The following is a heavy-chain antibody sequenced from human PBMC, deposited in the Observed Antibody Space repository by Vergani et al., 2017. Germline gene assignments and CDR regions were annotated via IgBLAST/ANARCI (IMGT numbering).Heavy chain of an antibody. J-gene: IGHJ4*02. CDR3: ARGPWGQLVLGY. D-gene: IGHD6-6*01. Sequence: QVQLVESGGGVVQPGRSLRLSCAASGFTFSSYAMHWVRQAPGKGLEWVAVISYDGSNKYYADSVKGRFTISRDNSKNTLYLQMNSLRAEDTAVYYCARGPWGQLVLGYWGQGTLVTVSS. CDR2: ISYDGSNK. V-gene: IGHV3-30-3*01. CDR1: GFTFSSYA.